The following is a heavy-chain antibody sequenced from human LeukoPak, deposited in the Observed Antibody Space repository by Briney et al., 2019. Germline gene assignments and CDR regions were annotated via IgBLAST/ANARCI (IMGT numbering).Heavy chain of an antibody. CDR3: GKDLVVTTVYYFYYGMDV. Sequence: PGGSLRLSCAASGFTFSSYGMHWVRQAPGRGLEWVAVISYDGSNKYYADSVKGRFTISRDNSKNTLYLQMNSLRAEDTAVYYCGKDLVVTTVYYFYYGMDVRGQGTTVTVPS. CDR1: GFTFSSYG. J-gene: IGHJ6*02. V-gene: IGHV3-30*18. D-gene: IGHD2/OR15-2a*01. CDR2: ISYDGSNK.